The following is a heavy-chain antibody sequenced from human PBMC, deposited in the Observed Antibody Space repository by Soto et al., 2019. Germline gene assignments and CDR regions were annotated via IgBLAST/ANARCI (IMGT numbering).Heavy chain of an antibody. V-gene: IGHV4-31*03. CDR3: ARDRVAYGDNDAFDI. J-gene: IGHJ3*02. Sequence: SLTLSLTCTVSGGSISSGGYYWSWIRQHPGKGLEWIGYIYYSGSTYYNPSLKSRVTISVDTSKNQFSLKLSSVTAADTAVYYCARDRVAYGDNDAFDIWGQGTMVTVSS. D-gene: IGHD4-17*01. CDR1: GGSISSGGYY. CDR2: IYYSGST.